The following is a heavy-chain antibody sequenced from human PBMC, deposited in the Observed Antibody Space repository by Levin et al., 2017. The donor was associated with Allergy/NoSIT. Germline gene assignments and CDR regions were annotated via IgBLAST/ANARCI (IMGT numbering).Heavy chain of an antibody. V-gene: IGHV3-74*01. D-gene: IGHD3-22*01. CDR3: ARGYYDTSTYTASI. Sequence: PGESLKISCAASGFTFSSYWMHWVRQAPGKGLMWVSRINSDESRTNYADSVKGRFTISRDNAKNTLYLQMNSLRAEDTAVYYCARGYYDTSTYTASIWGQGTLVIVSS. CDR2: INSDESRT. J-gene: IGHJ4*02. CDR1: GFTFSSYW.